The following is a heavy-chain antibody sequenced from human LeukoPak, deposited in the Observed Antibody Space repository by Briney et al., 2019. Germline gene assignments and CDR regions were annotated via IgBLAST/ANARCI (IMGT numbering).Heavy chain of an antibody. CDR1: GFTFSNYA. CDR2: FIGGLDTT. V-gene: IGHV3-23*01. CDR3: AKADLATCAGGTCYFFDH. D-gene: IGHD2-15*01. Sequence: GGSLRLSCAASGFTFSNYAMSWFRQAPGKRLEWFSTFIGGLDTTYHADSVKGRFTISRDNSKNTLFLQMNSLRAEDTAIYYCAKADLATCAGGTCYFFDHWGQGILVTVSS. J-gene: IGHJ4*02.